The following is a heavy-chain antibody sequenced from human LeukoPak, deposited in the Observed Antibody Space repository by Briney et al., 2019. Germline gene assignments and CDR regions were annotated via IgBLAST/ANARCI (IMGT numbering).Heavy chain of an antibody. CDR1: GYTFTSYY. CDR3: ARGDSDSSPLGATDY. CDR2: INPSGGST. V-gene: IGHV1-46*01. J-gene: IGHJ4*02. D-gene: IGHD6-13*01. Sequence: ASVKVSCKASGYTFTSYYMHWVRQAPGQGLEWMGIINPSGGSTSYAQKFQGRVTTTRDMSTSTVYMELSSLRSEDTAVYYCARGDSDSSPLGATDYWGQGTLVTVSS.